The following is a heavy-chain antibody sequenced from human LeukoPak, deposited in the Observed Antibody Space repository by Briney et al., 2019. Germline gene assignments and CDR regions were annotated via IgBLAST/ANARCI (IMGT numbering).Heavy chain of an antibody. D-gene: IGHD3-3*01. J-gene: IGHJ3*02. CDR3: ARDQGFLEWLNAFDI. Sequence: PSETLSLTCTVSGGSISSYYWSWIRQPPGKGLEWIGYIYYSGSTNYNPSLKSRVTISVDTSKNQFSLKLSSVTAADTAVYYCARDQGFLEWLNAFDIWAKGQWSPSLQ. CDR1: GGSISSYY. V-gene: IGHV4-59*01. CDR2: IYYSGST.